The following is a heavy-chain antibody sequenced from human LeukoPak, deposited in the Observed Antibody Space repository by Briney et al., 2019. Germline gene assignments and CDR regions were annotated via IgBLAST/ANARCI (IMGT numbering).Heavy chain of an antibody. CDR3: ARGGRHDAFDI. Sequence: GASVKVSCKASGYTFTSYYMHWVRQAPGQGLEWMGIINPSGGSTSYAQKFQGRVTMTRDTSTSTVYMELSRLRSDDTAVYYCARGGRHDAFDIWGQGTMVTVSS. D-gene: IGHD1-1*01. CDR1: GYTFTSYY. J-gene: IGHJ3*02. CDR2: INPSGGST. V-gene: IGHV1-46*01.